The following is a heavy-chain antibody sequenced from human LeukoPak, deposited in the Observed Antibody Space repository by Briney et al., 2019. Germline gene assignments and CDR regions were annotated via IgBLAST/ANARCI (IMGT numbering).Heavy chain of an antibody. J-gene: IGHJ4*02. CDR3: ARISTAVAGNDY. D-gene: IGHD6-19*01. Sequence: PGGSLRLSCAACGFTFSTYWMSWVRQAPGKGLEWVANIKQDGSEKYYVDSVKGRFTISRDNAKNSLYLQMNSLRAEDTAVYYCARISTAVAGNDYWGQGTLVTVSS. CDR1: GFTFSTYW. V-gene: IGHV3-7*01. CDR2: IKQDGSEK.